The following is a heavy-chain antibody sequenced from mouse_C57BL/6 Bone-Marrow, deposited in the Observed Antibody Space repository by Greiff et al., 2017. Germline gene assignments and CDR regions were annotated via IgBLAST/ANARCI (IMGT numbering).Heavy chain of an antibody. V-gene: IGHV1-80*01. Sequence: QVQLQQSGAELVKPGASVKISCKASGYAFSSYWMNWVKQRPGKGLEWIGQIYPGDGDTNYNGKFKGKATLTADKSSSTAYMQRSSLTSEDSAVYFCARPSTIVKGGFAYWGQGTLVTVSA. CDR2: IYPGDGDT. CDR3: ARPSTIVKGGFAY. CDR1: GYAFSSYW. J-gene: IGHJ3*01. D-gene: IGHD2-5*01.